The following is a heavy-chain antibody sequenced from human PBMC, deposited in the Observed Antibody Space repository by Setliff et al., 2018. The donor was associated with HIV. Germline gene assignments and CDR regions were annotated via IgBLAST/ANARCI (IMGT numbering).Heavy chain of an antibody. CDR1: GYTFTDYY. J-gene: IGHJ4*02. CDR3: ARGSLLGYFDWLFPD. CDR2: INSNSGGT. D-gene: IGHD3-9*01. V-gene: IGHV1-2*02. Sequence: ASVKVSCKASGYTFTDYYMHWVRQAPGQGLEWMGWINSNSGGTNYAQKFQGRVTMTRDTSITTVYMVLNRLTPGDTAVYYCARGSLLGYFDWLFPDWGQGTLVTVSS.